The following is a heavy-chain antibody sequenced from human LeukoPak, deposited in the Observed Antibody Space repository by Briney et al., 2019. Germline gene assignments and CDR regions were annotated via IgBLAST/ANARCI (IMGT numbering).Heavy chain of an antibody. CDR1: GYLISSGYY. D-gene: IGHD6-6*01. J-gene: IGHJ4*02. V-gene: IGHV4-38-2*01. Sequence: TETLSLTCAVSGYLISSGYYWGWIRQPPGKGLEWIGSIYHSGSTYYNPSLKSRVTISVDTSKNQFSLKLSSVTAADTAVYYCARHIRAKYSSSHLVYFDYWGQGTLDTVSS. CDR2: IYHSGST. CDR3: ARHIRAKYSSSHLVYFDY.